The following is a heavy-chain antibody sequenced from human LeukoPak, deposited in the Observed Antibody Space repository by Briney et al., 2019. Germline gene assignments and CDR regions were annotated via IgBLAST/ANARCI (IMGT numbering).Heavy chain of an antibody. CDR3: ARQDIAVADY. D-gene: IGHD6-19*01. CDR2: INHSGST. V-gene: IGHV4-34*01. Sequence: SETLSLTCGAYGGSFSGYYWSWIRQPPGKGLEWIGEINHSGSTNYNPSLKSRIIISVDTSKNQFSLKVRSVTAADTAVYYCARQDIAVADYWGQGTLVTVSS. J-gene: IGHJ4*02. CDR1: GGSFSGYY.